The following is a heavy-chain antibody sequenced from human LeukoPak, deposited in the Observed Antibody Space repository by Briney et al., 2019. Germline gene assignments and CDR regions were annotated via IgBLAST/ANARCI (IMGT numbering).Heavy chain of an antibody. V-gene: IGHV4-34*01. D-gene: IGHD2-21*02. CDR3: ARGGFYCGGDCYVDY. J-gene: IGHJ4*02. CDR1: GGSFSPYY. CDR2: INHSGST. Sequence: SETLSLTCAVYGGSFSPYYWSWIRQPPGKGLEWIGEINHSGSTNYNPSLKSRVTVSVDTSKNQFSLKLSSVTAADTAVYYCARGGFYCGGDCYVDYWGQGTLVTVSS.